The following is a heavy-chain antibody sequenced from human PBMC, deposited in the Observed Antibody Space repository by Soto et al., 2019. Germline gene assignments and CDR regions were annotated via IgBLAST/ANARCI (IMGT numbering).Heavy chain of an antibody. V-gene: IGHV3-72*01. CDR3: STLPRSGFYLDY. CDR2: IRSKSYSFTT. CDR1: GFTFSDHY. Sequence: GGSLRLSCAAFGFTFSDHYMDWVRQAPGKGLEWVGRIRSKSYSFTTEYAPSVKGRFTISIDDSKNSLYLQMNSLQTDDTAVYYCSTLPRSGFYLDYWGQGTLVTVSS. J-gene: IGHJ4*02. D-gene: IGHD3-3*01.